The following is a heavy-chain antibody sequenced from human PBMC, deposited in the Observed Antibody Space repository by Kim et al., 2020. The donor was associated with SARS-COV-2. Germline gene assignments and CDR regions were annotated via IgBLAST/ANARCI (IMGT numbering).Heavy chain of an antibody. CDR2: ISSSSTYI. J-gene: IGHJ2*01. Sequence: GGSLRLSCAASGFTFSSYSMNWVRQAPGKGLEWVSSISSSSTYIHYADSVKGRFTISRDNAKNSLYLQMKSLRADDTAVYFCARDALNWYFDLWGRGTLVTVSS. CDR1: GFTFSSYS. CDR3: ARDALNWYFDL. V-gene: IGHV3-21*01.